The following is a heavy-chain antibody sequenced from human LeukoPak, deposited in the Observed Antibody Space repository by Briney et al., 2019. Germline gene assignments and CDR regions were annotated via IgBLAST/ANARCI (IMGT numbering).Heavy chain of an antibody. V-gene: IGHV3-21*01. CDR2: IGSRSTYV. D-gene: IGHD2-2*01. J-gene: IGHJ4*02. Sequence: GGSLRLSCAASGFTFSNYTMNWVRQAPGKGLEWVSSIGSRSTYVYFADSVKGRFTISRDNAKNSLFLQLNGLRAEDTAVYYCARDIVVITAAHLFEYWGQGTLVTVSS. CDR1: GFTFSNYT. CDR3: ARDIVVITAAHLFEY.